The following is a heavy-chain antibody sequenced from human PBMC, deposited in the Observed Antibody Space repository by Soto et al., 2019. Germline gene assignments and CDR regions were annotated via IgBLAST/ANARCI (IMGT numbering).Heavy chain of an antibody. D-gene: IGHD3-10*01. CDR2: ISYDGSNK. CDR1: GFTFSSYG. J-gene: IGHJ5*02. CDR3: AKGELWFGESMVGWFDP. V-gene: IGHV3-30*18. Sequence: QVQLVESGGGVVQPGRSLRLSCAASGFTFSSYGMHWVRQAPGKGLEWVAVISYDGSNKYYADSVKGRFTISRDNSKNTLYLQMNSLRAEDTAVYYCAKGELWFGESMVGWFDPWGQGTLVTVSS.